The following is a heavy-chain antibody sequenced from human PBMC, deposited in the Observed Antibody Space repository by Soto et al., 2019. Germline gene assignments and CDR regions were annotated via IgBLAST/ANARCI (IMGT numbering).Heavy chain of an antibody. V-gene: IGHV3-11*01. D-gene: IGHD2-15*01. Sequence: PGGSLRLSCAASEFTFSDYYMSWIRQAPGKGLEWVSYISDSGDNIYYADSVKGRFTISRDNAKNSLYLQMDSLRAEDTASYYCARGHVLPLYWGQGTLVTVSS. J-gene: IGHJ4*02. CDR2: ISDSGDNI. CDR3: ARGHVLPLY. CDR1: EFTFSDYY.